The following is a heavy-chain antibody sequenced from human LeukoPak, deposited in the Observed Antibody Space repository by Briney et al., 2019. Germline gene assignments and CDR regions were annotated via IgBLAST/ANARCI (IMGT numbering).Heavy chain of an antibody. CDR3: AKDLEGGTGVDY. Sequence: GGSLRLSCAASGFTFSSHGMHWVRQAPGKGLEWVAVISYDGSNKYYADSVKGRFTISRDNSKNTLYLQMNSLRAEDTAVYYCAKDLEGGTGVDYWGQGTLVTVSS. J-gene: IGHJ4*02. D-gene: IGHD1-14*01. V-gene: IGHV3-30*18. CDR1: GFTFSSHG. CDR2: ISYDGSNK.